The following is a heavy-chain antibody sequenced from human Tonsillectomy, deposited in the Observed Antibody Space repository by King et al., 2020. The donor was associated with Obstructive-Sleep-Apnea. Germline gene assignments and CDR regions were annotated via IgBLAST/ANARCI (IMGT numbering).Heavy chain of an antibody. V-gene: IGHV1-2*02. J-gene: IGHJ4*02. Sequence: QLVQSGAEVKKPGASVKVSCKASGYTFTDYCIHWVRQAPGQGLEWMGWIDPNSGGTNFAQKFQGRVTMTTDTSISTAYMELRRLTSDDTAVYYCAIWLSGYFDYWGQGTPVTVSS. CDR2: IDPNSGGT. D-gene: IGHD5-18*01. CDR3: AIWLSGYFDY. CDR1: GYTFTDYC.